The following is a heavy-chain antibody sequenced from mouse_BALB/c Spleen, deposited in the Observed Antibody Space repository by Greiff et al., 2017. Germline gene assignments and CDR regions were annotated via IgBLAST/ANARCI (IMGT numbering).Heavy chain of an antibody. V-gene: IGHV14-3*02. CDR3: ARGDGYFWAMDY. CDR1: GFNIKDTY. CDR2: IDPANGNT. D-gene: IGHD2-3*01. J-gene: IGHJ4*01. Sequence: VHVKQSGAELVKPGASVKLSCTASGFNIKDTYMHWVKQRPEQGLEWIGRIDPANGNTKYDPKFQGKATITADTSSNTAYLQLSSLTSEDTAVYYCARGDGYFWAMDYWGQGTSVTVSS.